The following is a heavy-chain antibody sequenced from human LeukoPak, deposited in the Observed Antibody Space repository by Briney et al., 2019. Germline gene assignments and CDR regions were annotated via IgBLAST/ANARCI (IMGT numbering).Heavy chain of an antibody. J-gene: IGHJ4*02. V-gene: IGHV3-30*02. D-gene: IGHD1-1*01. Sequence: GGSLRLSCAASGFTFDDYGMHWVRQTPGKGLEWVAFIWYDGNEIYYADSVKGRFTISRDNSRNTLYLQMNSLRTEDTAVYYCAREQQGRRAAFDYWGQGTPVTVSS. CDR3: AREQQGRRAAFDY. CDR2: IWYDGNEI. CDR1: GFTFDDYG.